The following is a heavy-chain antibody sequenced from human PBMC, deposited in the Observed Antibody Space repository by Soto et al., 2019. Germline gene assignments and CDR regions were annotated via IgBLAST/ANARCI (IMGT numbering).Heavy chain of an antibody. Sequence: SETLSLTCAVYGGSFSGYYWSWIRQPPGKGLEWIGEINHSGSTNYNLSLKSRVTISVDTSKNQFSLKLSSVTAADTAVYYCARGPHLDCTNGVCYTPSGMDVWGQGTTVTVSS. CDR3: ARGPHLDCTNGVCYTPSGMDV. V-gene: IGHV4-34*01. D-gene: IGHD2-8*01. CDR1: GGSFSGYY. J-gene: IGHJ6*02. CDR2: INHSGST.